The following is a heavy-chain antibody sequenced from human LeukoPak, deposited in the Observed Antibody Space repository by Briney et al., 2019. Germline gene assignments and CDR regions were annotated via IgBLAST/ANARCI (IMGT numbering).Heavy chain of an antibody. J-gene: IGHJ4*02. CDR1: GYTFTSYY. CDR3: ARVDYDFWSGYYSGFDY. CDR2: INPSGGST. Sequence: ASVKVSCKASGYTFTSYYMHWVRQAPGQGLEWMGIINPSGGSTSYAQKFQGRVTMTRDTSISTAYMELSRLRSDDTAVYYCARVDYDFWSGYYSGFDYWGQGTLVTVSS. V-gene: IGHV1-46*01. D-gene: IGHD3-3*01.